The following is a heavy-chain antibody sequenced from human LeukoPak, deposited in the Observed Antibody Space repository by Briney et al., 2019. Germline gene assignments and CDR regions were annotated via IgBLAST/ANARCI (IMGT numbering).Heavy chain of an antibody. Sequence: SLTLSLTCAISGDSVSSNSAAWNWIRQSPSRGLEWLGRTYYRSKWYNDYAVSVKSRITINPDTSKNQFSLQLNSVTPEDTAVYYCARVGIAAAGTIHYYYYGMDVWGKGTTVTVSS. CDR1: GDSVSSNSAA. J-gene: IGHJ6*04. V-gene: IGHV6-1*01. D-gene: IGHD6-13*01. CDR3: ARVGIAAAGTIHYYYYGMDV. CDR2: TYYRSKWYN.